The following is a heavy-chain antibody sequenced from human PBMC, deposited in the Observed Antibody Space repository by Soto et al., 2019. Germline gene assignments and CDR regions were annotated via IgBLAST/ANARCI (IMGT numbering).Heavy chain of an antibody. D-gene: IGHD2-2*01. CDR2: IKEDGSEK. CDR1: AFTFRNYW. Sequence: VQLVESGGGLVQPGGSLRLSCAASAFTFRNYWMSWVRQAPGKGLECVAKIKEDGSEKYYVDSVKGRFTISRDNAKNSMYLQMNSLTVEDTAMYYCARASGSTSGAIEYWGQGTLVTVSS. J-gene: IGHJ4*02. CDR3: ARASGSTSGAIEY. V-gene: IGHV3-7*04.